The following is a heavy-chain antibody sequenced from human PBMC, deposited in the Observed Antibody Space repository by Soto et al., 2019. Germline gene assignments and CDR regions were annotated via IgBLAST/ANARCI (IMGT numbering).Heavy chain of an antibody. D-gene: IGHD7-27*01. CDR1: GYTFSSYA. CDR2: INAGYGNT. Sequence: GASVKVSCKASGYTFSSYAMHWVRQAPGQRLEWMGWINAGYGNTKSSQKFQDGVTISRDTSASTAYMELTSLRSEDTAVYYCARDTGDGTFDFRGQGTLVTVSS. V-gene: IGHV1-3*01. CDR3: ARDTGDGTFDF. J-gene: IGHJ4*02.